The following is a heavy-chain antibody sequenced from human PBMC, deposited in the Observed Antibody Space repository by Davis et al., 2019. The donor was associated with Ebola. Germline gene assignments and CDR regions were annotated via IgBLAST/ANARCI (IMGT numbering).Heavy chain of an antibody. CDR2: LGTSADT. V-gene: IGHV3-23*01. CDR3: VKDTSNIWFDV. Sequence: GESLKISCVASGFTFTSYAMHWVRQAPGKGLEWVSTLGTSADTYYADSVKGRFTISRDNSKNTLHLQMNSLRVEDTAMYYCVKDTSNIWFDVWGQGTLVTVSA. J-gene: IGHJ3*01. D-gene: IGHD2/OR15-2a*01. CDR1: GFTFTSYA.